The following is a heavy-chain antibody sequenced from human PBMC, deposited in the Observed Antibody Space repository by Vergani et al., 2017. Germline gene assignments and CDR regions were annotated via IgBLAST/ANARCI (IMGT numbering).Heavy chain of an antibody. V-gene: IGHV1-69*13. J-gene: IGHJ4*02. CDR3: ANSQFTSSWPFDF. CDR2: IVPIFEKI. Sequence: QVQLVQSGAEMKKPGASVNVSCKASGVNYRSLAISWVRLAPGQGLEWMGRIVPIFEKINYAPKFQGRVTITADESTNIAYMELTSLTSDDTAIYYCANSQFTSSWPFDFWGQGTLVTVSS. CDR1: GVNYRSLA. D-gene: IGHD2-2*01.